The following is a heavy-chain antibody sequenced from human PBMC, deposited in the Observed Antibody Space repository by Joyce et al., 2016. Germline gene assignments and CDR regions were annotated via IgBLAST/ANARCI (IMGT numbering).Heavy chain of an antibody. CDR1: GGPFRGFF. D-gene: IGHD6-19*01. J-gene: IGHJ4*02. V-gene: IGHV4-34*01. CDR3: ARSQWLAPLMY. CDR2: INNSGVN. Sequence: QVQLQQWGAGPLKPSETLSLTCAVSGGPFRGFFWTWVRQPPGKGLEWIGDINNSGVNNYQPFLNTRGTLSVDTSKNPFPPKVTSLSAADTAFYYCARSQWLAPLMYWGQGTPVTVSS.